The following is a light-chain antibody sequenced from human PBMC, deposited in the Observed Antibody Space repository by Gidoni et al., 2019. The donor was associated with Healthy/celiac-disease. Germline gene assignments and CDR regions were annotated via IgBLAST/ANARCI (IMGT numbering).Light chain of an antibody. Sequence: EIVMTQSPPTLSVSPGERATLSCRASQSVSSNLAWYQQKPGHAPRLLIYGASTRATGIPARFSGSGSGTEFTLTISSLQSEDFAVYYCQQYNNWPPLTFGGGTKVEIK. V-gene: IGKV3-15*01. CDR2: GAS. CDR3: QQYNNWPPLT. J-gene: IGKJ4*01. CDR1: QSVSSN.